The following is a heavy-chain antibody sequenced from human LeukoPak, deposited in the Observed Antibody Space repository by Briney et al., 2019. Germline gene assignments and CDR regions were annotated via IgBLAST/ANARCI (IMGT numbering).Heavy chain of an antibody. CDR3: ARGTGGAFDI. CDR2: IYYSGST. V-gene: IGHV4-59*01. J-gene: IGHJ3*02. D-gene: IGHD1-1*01. Sequence: SETLSLTCTVSGGSISSYYWSWIRQPPGKGLEWIGYIYYSGSTNYNPSLKSRVTISVDTSKNQFSLKLSSVTAADTAVYYCARGTGGAFDIWSQGTMVTVSS. CDR1: GGSISSYY.